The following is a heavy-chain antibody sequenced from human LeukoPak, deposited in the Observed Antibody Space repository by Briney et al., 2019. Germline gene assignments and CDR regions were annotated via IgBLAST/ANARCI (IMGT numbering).Heavy chain of an antibody. CDR2: ISSGSTI. Sequence: GGSLRLSCAASGFTFSSYEMNWVRQAPGKGLEWVSYISSGSTIYYADSVKGRFTISRDNAKNSLYLQMNSLRAEDTAVYYCASYGSGSYYRKHNWFDPWGQGALVTVSS. CDR3: ASYGSGSYYRKHNWFDP. CDR1: GFTFSSYE. D-gene: IGHD3-10*01. J-gene: IGHJ5*02. V-gene: IGHV3-48*03.